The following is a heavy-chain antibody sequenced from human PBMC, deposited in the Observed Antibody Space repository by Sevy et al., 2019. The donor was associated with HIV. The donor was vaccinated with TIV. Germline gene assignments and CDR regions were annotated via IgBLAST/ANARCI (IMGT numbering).Heavy chain of an antibody. V-gene: IGHV1-69*06. D-gene: IGHD2-8*01. CDR2: IIPIFGTA. CDR3: ARDRVDCTNGVCYTGTSFDP. CDR1: GGTFSSYA. J-gene: IGHJ5*02. Sequence: ASVKVSGKASGGTFSSYAISWVRQAPGQGLEWMGGIIPIFGTANYAQKFQGRVTITADKSTSTAYMELSSLRSEDTAVYYCARDRVDCTNGVCYTGTSFDPWGQGTLVTVSS.